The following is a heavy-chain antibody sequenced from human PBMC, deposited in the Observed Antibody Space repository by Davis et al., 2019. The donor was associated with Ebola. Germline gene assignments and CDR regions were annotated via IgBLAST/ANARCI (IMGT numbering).Heavy chain of an antibody. CDR2: INHSGST. D-gene: IGHD6-6*01. Sequence: GSLRLSCAVYGGSFSGYYWSWIRQPPGKGLEWIGEINHSGSTNYNPSLKSRVTISVDTSKNQFSLKLSSVTAADTAVYYCARPVGGVAARWGAFDIWGQGTMVTVSS. V-gene: IGHV4-34*01. CDR3: ARPVGGVAARWGAFDI. CDR1: GGSFSGYY. J-gene: IGHJ3*02.